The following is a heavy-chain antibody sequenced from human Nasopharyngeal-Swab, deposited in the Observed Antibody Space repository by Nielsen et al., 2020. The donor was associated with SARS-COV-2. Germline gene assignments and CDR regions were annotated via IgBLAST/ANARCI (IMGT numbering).Heavy chain of an antibody. CDR1: GYSFTSYD. Sequence: ATVKVSCKASGYSFTSYDISWVRQARGQGLEWMGWIVAYNGNTNYAQKFQDRVTMNTYTSTSTVYMELRSLKSDDTAVYYCARHGVAEDYWGQGTLVTVSS. V-gene: IGHV1-18*01. CDR2: IVAYNGNT. D-gene: IGHD3-3*01. J-gene: IGHJ4*02. CDR3: ARHGVAEDY.